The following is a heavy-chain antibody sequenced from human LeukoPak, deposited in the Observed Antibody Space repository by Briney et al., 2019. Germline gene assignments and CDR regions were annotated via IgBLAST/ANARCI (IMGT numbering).Heavy chain of an antibody. D-gene: IGHD3-3*01. CDR1: GGSISSYC. J-gene: IGHJ4*02. V-gene: IGHV4-4*09. CDR2: IYPSGST. Sequence: PSETLSLTCTVSGGSISSYCWSWVRQPPGKGLEWIGYIYPSGSTDYNPSLRSCVTMSVDTSKSQLSMELRYLTAADTAMYYCATSYDSKTAPYDVWGQGILVTVSS. CDR3: ATSYDSKTAPYDV.